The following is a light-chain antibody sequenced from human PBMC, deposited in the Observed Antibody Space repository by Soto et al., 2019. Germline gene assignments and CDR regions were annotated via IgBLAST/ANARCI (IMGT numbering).Light chain of an antibody. Sequence: GERATFSCRASQIVGRSLAWYQQKPGQAPRLLIYDASDRATGIPGRFRGSGSGTDFTLTISSLQSEDFAVYYCQQYYTTPWTFGQGTKVDIK. CDR1: QIVGRS. V-gene: IGKV3D-15*01. CDR3: QQYYTTPWT. J-gene: IGKJ1*01. CDR2: DAS.